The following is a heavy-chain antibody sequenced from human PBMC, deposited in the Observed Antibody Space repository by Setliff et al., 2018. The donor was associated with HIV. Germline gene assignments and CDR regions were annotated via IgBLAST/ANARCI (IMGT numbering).Heavy chain of an antibody. CDR3: ARRGHEVTAYYYYYMDV. Sequence: GASVKVSCKASGYTFTSYGISWVRQAPGQGLEWMGWISAYNGDTNYAQKLQGRVTMTTDTSTSTAYMELRSLRSDDTAVYYCARRGHEVTAYYYYYMDVWGKGTTVTVSS. CDR2: ISAYNGDT. V-gene: IGHV1-18*01. CDR1: GYTFTSYG. D-gene: IGHD2-21*02. J-gene: IGHJ6*03.